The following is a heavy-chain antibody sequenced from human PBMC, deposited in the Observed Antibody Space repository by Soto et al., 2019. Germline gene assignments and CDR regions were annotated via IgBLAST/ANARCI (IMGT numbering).Heavy chain of an antibody. J-gene: IGHJ4*02. CDR2: IYYSGST. CDR3: ARHSLGLAARPPY. CDR1: GGSISSSSYY. D-gene: IGHD6-6*01. Sequence: QLQLQESGPGLVKPSETLSLTCTVSGGSISSSSYYWGWIRQPPGKGLEWIGSIYYSGSTYYNPSLKSRVTISVDTSKNQFSLKLSSVTAADTAVYYCARHSLGLAARPPYWGQGTLVTVSS. V-gene: IGHV4-39*01.